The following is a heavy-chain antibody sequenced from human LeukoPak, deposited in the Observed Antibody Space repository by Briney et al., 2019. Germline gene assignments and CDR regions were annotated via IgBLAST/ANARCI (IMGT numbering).Heavy chain of an antibody. CDR2: IYHSGDT. CDR3: ARHVRKRGIAAAGSPGWFDP. J-gene: IGHJ5*02. Sequence: PSETLSLTCIVSGYSITSGYYWGWIRQPPGKGLEWIGSIYHSGDTYYNPSLKSRVTISVDTSKNQFSLKLNSVTAADTAVYYCARHVRKRGIAAAGSPGWFDPWGQGTLVTVSS. D-gene: IGHD6-13*01. V-gene: IGHV4-38-2*02. CDR1: GYSITSGYY.